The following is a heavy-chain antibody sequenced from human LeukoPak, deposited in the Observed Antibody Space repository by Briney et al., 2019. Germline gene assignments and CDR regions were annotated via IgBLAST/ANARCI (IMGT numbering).Heavy chain of an antibody. D-gene: IGHD3-10*01. CDR1: GGSISSGGYY. J-gene: IGHJ4*02. Sequence: PSQTLSLTCTVSGGSISSGGYYWSWIRQHPGKGLEWIGYIYYSGSTSYNPSLKSRVTISVDTSTNQFSLKLSSVTAADTAVYYCARGIGITMVRGVIMGFDYWGQGTLVTVSS. V-gene: IGHV4-31*03. CDR2: IYYSGST. CDR3: ARGIGITMVRGVIMGFDY.